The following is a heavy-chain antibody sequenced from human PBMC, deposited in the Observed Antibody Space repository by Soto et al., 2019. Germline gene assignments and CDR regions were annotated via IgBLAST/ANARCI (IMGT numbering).Heavy chain of an antibody. CDR1: GLTFNIYA. V-gene: IGHV3-23*01. D-gene: IGHD1-20*01. CDR2: TGATGRTT. Sequence: EVQLLESGGGLVQPGGSLRLPCAASGLTFNIYAMTWVRQAPGKGLEWVSTTGATGRTTYYADSVKGRFTVSRDNSKNTLDLHMSSLRAEDTAVYYCATVHNTSRSFDYWGQGTLVTVSS. CDR3: ATVHNTSRSFDY. J-gene: IGHJ4*02.